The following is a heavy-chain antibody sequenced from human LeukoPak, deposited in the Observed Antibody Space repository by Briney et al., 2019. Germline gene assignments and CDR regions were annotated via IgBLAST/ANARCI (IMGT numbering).Heavy chain of an antibody. CDR3: AIKYYDFWSGYYD. V-gene: IGHV3-21*01. CDR2: ISSSSYI. CDR1: GFTFSSYS. Sequence: GGSLRLSCAASGFTFSSYSMNWVRRAPGKGLEWVSSISSSSYIYYADSVKGRFTISRDNAKNSLYLQMNSLRAEDTAVYYCAIKYYDFWSGYYDWGQGTLVTVSS. J-gene: IGHJ4*02. D-gene: IGHD3-3*01.